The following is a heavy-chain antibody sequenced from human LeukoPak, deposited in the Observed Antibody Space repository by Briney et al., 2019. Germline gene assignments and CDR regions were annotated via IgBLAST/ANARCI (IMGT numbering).Heavy chain of an antibody. CDR2: IWYDGSNK. V-gene: IGHV3-33*01. CDR1: GFTFSSYG. Sequence: PGRSLRLSCAASGFTFSSYGMHWVRQAPGKGLEWVAVIWYDGSNKYYADSVKGRFTISRDNSKNTLYLQMNGLRAEDTAVYYCARGHIGYCSGGSCYSYFDYWGQGTLVTVSS. D-gene: IGHD2-15*01. CDR3: ARGHIGYCSGGSCYSYFDY. J-gene: IGHJ4*02.